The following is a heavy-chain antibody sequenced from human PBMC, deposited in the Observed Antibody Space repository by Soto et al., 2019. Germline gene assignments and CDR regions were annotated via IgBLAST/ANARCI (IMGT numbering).Heavy chain of an antibody. J-gene: IGHJ4*02. CDR1: GGSFSGYY. D-gene: IGHD5-18*01. V-gene: IGHV4-34*01. CDR2: INHSGST. CDR3: ARILQDTSMVEANDAERELFYY. Sequence: SETLSLTCAVSGGSFSGYYWSWIRQPPGKGLEWIGEINHSGSTNYNPSLKSRVTISVDTSKNQFSLKLSSVTAADTAVYYCARILQDTSMVEANDAERELFYYRGQGTLVPVSS.